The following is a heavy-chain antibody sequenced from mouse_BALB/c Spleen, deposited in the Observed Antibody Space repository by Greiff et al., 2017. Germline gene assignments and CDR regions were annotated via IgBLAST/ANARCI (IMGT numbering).Heavy chain of an antibody. V-gene: IGHV5-17*02. J-gene: IGHJ2*01. D-gene: IGHD6-1*01. CDR1: GFTFSSFG. CDR3: ARSLLSDY. CDR2: ISSGSSTI. Sequence: EVQVVESGGGLVQPGGSRKLSCAASGFTFSSFGMHWVRQAPEKGLEWVAYISSGSSTIYYADTVKGRFTISRDNPKNTLFLQMTGLRSEDTAMYYCARSLLSDYWGQGTTLTVSS.